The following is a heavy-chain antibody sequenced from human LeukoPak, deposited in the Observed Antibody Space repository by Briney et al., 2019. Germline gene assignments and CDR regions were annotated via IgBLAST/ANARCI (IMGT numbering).Heavy chain of an antibody. CDR2: INHSGST. CDR3: ARGLSSIAARQSDY. V-gene: IGHV4-34*01. J-gene: IGHJ4*02. CDR1: GGSFSGYY. Sequence: SETLSLTCAVYGGSFSGYYWSWIRQPPGNGLEWIGEINHSGSTNYNPSLKIRVTVSVDTSKNQFSLKLSSVTAADTAVYYCARGLSSIAARQSDYWGQGTLVTVSS. D-gene: IGHD6-6*01.